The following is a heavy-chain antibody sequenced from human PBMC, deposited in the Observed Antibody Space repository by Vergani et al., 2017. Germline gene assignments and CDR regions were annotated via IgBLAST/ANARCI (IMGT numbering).Heavy chain of an antibody. J-gene: IGHJ5*02. CDR3: ARHSTVEWLVKLGWIDP. Sequence: QLQLQESGPGLVKPSATLSLTCSVSGASIRSSNYSWGWIRQPPGKGLKWIASIYYSGSTYYNPSLKSRVTISVDTSKNQFSLKLRSVTAADTAVYFCARHSTVEWLVKLGWIDPWGQGSLVTVSS. D-gene: IGHD6-19*01. CDR2: IYYSGST. CDR1: GASIRSSNYS. V-gene: IGHV4-39*01.